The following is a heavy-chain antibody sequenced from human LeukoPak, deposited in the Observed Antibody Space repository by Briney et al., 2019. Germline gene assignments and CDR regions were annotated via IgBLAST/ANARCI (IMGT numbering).Heavy chain of an antibody. CDR1: GFTFSTYW. J-gene: IGHJ5*02. V-gene: IGHV3-7*03. CDR2: IKQDGSEK. Sequence: PGGSLRLSCAAFGFTFSTYWMSWVRQAPGKGLEWVANIKQDGSEKYYVDSVKGRFTISRDNAKNSLYLQMNSLRAEDTAVYYCAKVAYSGSYYLWGQGTLVTVSS. CDR3: AKVAYSGSYYL. D-gene: IGHD1-26*01.